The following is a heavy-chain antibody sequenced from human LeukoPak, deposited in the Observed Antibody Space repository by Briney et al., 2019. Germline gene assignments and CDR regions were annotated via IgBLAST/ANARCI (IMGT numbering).Heavy chain of an antibody. J-gene: IGHJ5*02. V-gene: IGHV4-39*07. D-gene: IGHD6-13*01. CDR3: ARKAAGTNWFDP. CDR2: IYYSGST. CDR1: GGSISSYY. Sequence: SETLSLTCTVSGGSISSYYWGWIRQPPGKGLEWIGSIYYSGSTYYNPSLKSRVTISVDTSKNQFSLKLSSVTAADTAVYYCARKAAGTNWFDPWGQGTLVTVSS.